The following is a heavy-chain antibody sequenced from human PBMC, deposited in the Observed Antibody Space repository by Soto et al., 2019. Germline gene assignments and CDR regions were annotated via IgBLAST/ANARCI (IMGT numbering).Heavy chain of an antibody. V-gene: IGHV1-8*01. J-gene: IGHJ3*02. Sequence: QVQLVQSGAEVKKPGASVKVSCKASGYTFTSYDINWVRQATGQGLEWMGWMNPNSGNTGYAQKFQGRVTMTRNTSISRAYMELSSLRSEDTAVYYCARSIMITFGGVIDYDAFDIWGQGTMVTFSS. CDR2: MNPNSGNT. CDR1: GYTFTSYD. D-gene: IGHD3-16*02. CDR3: ARSIMITFGGVIDYDAFDI.